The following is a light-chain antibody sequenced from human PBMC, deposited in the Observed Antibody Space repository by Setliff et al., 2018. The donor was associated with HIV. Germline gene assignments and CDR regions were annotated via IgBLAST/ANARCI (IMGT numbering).Light chain of an antibody. CDR3: CSNTGSNTYV. CDR2: QAT. V-gene: IGLV2-23*01. Sequence: QSVLTQPASVSGSPGQSITISCTGTSSDIGLYNLVSWYQQYPGKAPKLMIYQATKRPSGVSNRFSGSNSGNTASLTISGLQAEDEADYYCCSNTGSNTYVFGSGTKV. J-gene: IGLJ1*01. CDR1: SSDIGLYNL.